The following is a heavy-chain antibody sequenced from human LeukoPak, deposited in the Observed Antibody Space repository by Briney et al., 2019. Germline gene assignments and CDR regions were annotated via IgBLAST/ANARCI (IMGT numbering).Heavy chain of an antibody. CDR1: RGSFSDNY. J-gene: IGHJ5*02. D-gene: IGHD2-15*01. CDR3: ARDNRYCNGGYCSNWFDP. Sequence: SETLSLTCAVYRGSFSDNYWSWIRQPPGKGPEWIGEINHSGSTNYNPSLKSRVTISVDRSKNQFSLKLTSVTAADTAVYYCARDNRYCNGGYCSNWFDPWGQGTLATVSS. CDR2: INHSGST. V-gene: IGHV4-34*01.